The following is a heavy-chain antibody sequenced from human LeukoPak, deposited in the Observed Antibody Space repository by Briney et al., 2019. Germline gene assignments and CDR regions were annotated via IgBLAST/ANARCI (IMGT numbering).Heavy chain of an antibody. V-gene: IGHV3-21*01. CDR3: ARVRATSYEDY. Sequence: GGSLRLSCAASGFTFSSYSFNWVRQVPGKGLEWVSSITTTFYTYYTDSVKGRFTISRDNAKNSLYPQMISLRAEDTAVYYCARVRATSYEDYWGQGTLVTVSS. CDR1: GFTFSSYS. J-gene: IGHJ4*02. CDR2: ITTTFYT. D-gene: IGHD3-3*01.